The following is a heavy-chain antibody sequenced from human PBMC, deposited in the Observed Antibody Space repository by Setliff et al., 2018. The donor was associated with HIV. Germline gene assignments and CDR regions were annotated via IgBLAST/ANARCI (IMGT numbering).Heavy chain of an antibody. J-gene: IGHJ4*02. Sequence: KPSETLSLTCSVSGGSISTHHWSWIRQPPGKGLEWIGYIYKSGATNYSPSLRSRVTMSVDTSTSRLSLKVHSVTAADTAIYYCAKGLDYLDSSGYSYFRLWGQGTQVTVSS. D-gene: IGHD3-22*01. CDR1: GGSISTHH. CDR2: IYKSGAT. V-gene: IGHV4-59*11. CDR3: AKGLDYLDSSGYSYFRL.